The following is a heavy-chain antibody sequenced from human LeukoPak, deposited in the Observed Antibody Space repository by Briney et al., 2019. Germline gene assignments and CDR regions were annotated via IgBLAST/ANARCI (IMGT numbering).Heavy chain of an antibody. Sequence: GGSLRLSCAASGFTFSSYAMSWVRQAPGKGLEWVSVISGSGGSTYYADSVKGRFTISRDNSKNTLYLQMNSLRAEDTAVYYCAKTRSAYYYDSFYYFDYWGQGTLVTVSS. CDR3: AKTRSAYYYDSFYYFDY. D-gene: IGHD3-22*01. J-gene: IGHJ4*02. CDR1: GFTFSSYA. V-gene: IGHV3-23*01. CDR2: ISGSGGST.